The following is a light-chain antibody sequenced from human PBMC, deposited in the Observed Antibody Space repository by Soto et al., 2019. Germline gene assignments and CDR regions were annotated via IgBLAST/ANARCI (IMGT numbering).Light chain of an antibody. V-gene: IGLV3-1*01. CDR3: QVWVGSTAV. Sequence: SYELTQPPSVSVSPGQTASLTCSGDKLGNKYACWYQQKSGQSPVLVMYEDTKRPSGIPERFSGSNSGNTATLTISGTQAMDEADYYCQVWVGSTAVFGGGTKLTVL. CDR2: EDT. CDR1: KLGNKY. J-gene: IGLJ2*01.